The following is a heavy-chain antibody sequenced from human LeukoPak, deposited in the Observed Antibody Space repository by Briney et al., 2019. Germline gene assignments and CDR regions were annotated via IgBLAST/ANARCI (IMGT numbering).Heavy chain of an antibody. J-gene: IGHJ4*02. CDR2: IRGSGDIT. CDR1: GFTFNTYA. D-gene: IGHD6-13*01. CDR3: AKDPFLSAAGRGIDS. Sequence: GGSLRLSCTTSGFTFNTYAMSWVRQAPGKGLEWVSAIRGSGDITDYTDSVKGRFTISRDNSKNTLYLQMNSLRAEDTAIYYCAKDPFLSAAGRGIDSWGQGTLVTVSS. V-gene: IGHV3-23*01.